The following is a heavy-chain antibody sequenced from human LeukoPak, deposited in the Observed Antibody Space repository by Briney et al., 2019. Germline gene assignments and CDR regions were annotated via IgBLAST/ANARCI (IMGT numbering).Heavy chain of an antibody. CDR1: GYSFSTYW. V-gene: IGHV5-51*01. J-gene: IGHJ4*02. CDR2: TYPGASDT. Sequence: GESLKIPCKGFGYSFSTYWIGWVRQMPGKGPEWMGITYPGASDTRYSPSFQGQVTISADKSITTAYLQWSSLKASDTAMYFCARHCRNGTYSWFDYWGQGTLVTVSS. D-gene: IGHD1-26*01. CDR3: ARHCRNGTYSWFDY.